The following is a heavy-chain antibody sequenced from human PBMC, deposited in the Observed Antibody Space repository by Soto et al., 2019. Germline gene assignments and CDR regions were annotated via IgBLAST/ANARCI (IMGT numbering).Heavy chain of an antibody. Sequence: QSLTCSVSGGSIVDYYWSWIRQPPGKGLEWIGFIYYTGNTRYNPSLGSRVTISLDTSKNQFSLKLTSATAADTAFYYCARDVNRWELRGFFDPWGRGALVTVSS. V-gene: IGHV4-59*01. D-gene: IGHD1-7*01. CDR1: GGSIVDYY. J-gene: IGHJ5*02. CDR3: ARDVNRWELRGFFDP. CDR2: IYYTGNT.